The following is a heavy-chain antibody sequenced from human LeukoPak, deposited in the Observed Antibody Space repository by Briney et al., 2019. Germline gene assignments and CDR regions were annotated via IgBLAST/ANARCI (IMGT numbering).Heavy chain of an antibody. D-gene: IGHD3-9*01. Sequence: GESLQISCKGSGYIFTSYWIGWVRQLPGRGLEGVGRIDPSDSYTNYSPSFQGHVTISADKSISTAYLQWSSLKASDTAMYYCARHFESNGVFDYWGQGTLVTVSS. CDR2: IDPSDSYT. CDR3: ARHFESNGVFDY. V-gene: IGHV5-10-1*01. CDR1: GYIFTSYW. J-gene: IGHJ4*02.